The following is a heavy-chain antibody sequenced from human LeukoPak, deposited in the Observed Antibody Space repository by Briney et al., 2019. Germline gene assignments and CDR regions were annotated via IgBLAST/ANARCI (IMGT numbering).Heavy chain of an antibody. Sequence: GGSLRLSCAASGFTFSSYAMHWVRQAPGKGLEWVAVISYDGSNKYYADSVKGRFTISRDNSKNTLYLQMNSLRAEDTAVYYCARGGDFWSRTIPFDYWGQGTLVTVSS. V-gene: IGHV3-30-3*01. D-gene: IGHD3-3*01. CDR2: ISYDGSNK. CDR3: ARGGDFWSRTIPFDY. J-gene: IGHJ4*02. CDR1: GFTFSSYA.